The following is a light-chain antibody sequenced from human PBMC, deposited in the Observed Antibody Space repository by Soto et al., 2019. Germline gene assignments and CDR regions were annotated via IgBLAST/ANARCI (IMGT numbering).Light chain of an antibody. CDR2: GAS. CDR1: QSMGSN. V-gene: IGKV3-15*01. CDR3: QQYHNWPRT. J-gene: IGKJ1*01. Sequence: EIVMTQSPATLSVSPGERATLSFRASQSMGSNLAWHQQKPGQAPRLLIYGASTRATGIPARFSGSGSGTEFTLTITSLQSEDFAVYYCQQYHNWPRTFGQGTKVDIK.